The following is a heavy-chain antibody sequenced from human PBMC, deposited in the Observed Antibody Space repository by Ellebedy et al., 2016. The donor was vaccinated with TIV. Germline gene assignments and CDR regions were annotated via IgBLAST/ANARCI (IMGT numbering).Heavy chain of an antibody. CDR3: AKDGMGGTEY. CDR2: IYSGGST. Sequence: GESLKISCAASGFTVGNNFMSWVRQAPGKGLEWVSLIYSGGSTDYADSVKGRFTISRDSSKNTLYLQMNSLRLEDTAVYYCAKDGMGGTEYWGQGTLVTVTS. CDR1: GFTVGNNF. D-gene: IGHD3-16*01. V-gene: IGHV3-53*03. J-gene: IGHJ4*02.